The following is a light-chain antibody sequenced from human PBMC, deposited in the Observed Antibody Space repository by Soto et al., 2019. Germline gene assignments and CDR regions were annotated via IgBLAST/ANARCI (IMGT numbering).Light chain of an antibody. V-gene: IGLV3-21*04. CDR3: QVWDSSSDHVV. CDR2: YDS. Sequence: SYELTQPPSVSVAPGKTARITCGGNNIGSNSVHWYQQKPGQAPVLVIYYDSDRPSGIPERFSGSNSGNTATLTISRAEAGDEADYYCQVWDSSSDHVVFGGGTKLTVL. J-gene: IGLJ2*01. CDR1: NIGSNS.